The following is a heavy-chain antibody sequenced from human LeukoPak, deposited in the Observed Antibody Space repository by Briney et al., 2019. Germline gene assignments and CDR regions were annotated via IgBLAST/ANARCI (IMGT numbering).Heavy chain of an antibody. V-gene: IGHV4-39*07. J-gene: IGHJ4*02. Sequence: SETLSLTCSVSGGSISSGFYYWAWLRQPPGMGLEWIGEINHSGSTNYNPSLKSRVTISVDTSKNQFSLKLSSVTAADTAVYYCARGRRGRWLQFPNSTPRTIDYWGQGTLVTVSS. CDR3: ARGRRGRWLQFPNSTPRTIDY. CDR1: GGSISSGFYY. D-gene: IGHD5-24*01. CDR2: INHSGST.